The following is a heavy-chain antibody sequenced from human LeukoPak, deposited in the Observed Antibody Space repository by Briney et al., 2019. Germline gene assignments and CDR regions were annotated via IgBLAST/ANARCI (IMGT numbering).Heavy chain of an antibody. CDR1: GFTFSSYE. V-gene: IGHV3-21*01. CDR2: ISSSSSYI. D-gene: IGHD2-15*01. J-gene: IGHJ4*02. CDR3: ARVRRYCSGGSCYTDY. Sequence: GGSLRLSCAASGFTFSSYEMNWVRQAPGKGLEWVSSISSSSSYIYYADSVKGRFTISRDNAKNSLYLQMNSLRAEDTAVYYCARVRRYCSGGSCYTDYWGQGTLVTVSS.